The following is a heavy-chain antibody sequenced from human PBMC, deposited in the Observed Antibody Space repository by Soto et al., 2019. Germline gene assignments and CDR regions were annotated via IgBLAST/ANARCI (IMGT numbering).Heavy chain of an antibody. CDR2: IIPIFGTA. CDR1: GGTFSSYA. Sequence: ASVKVSCKASGGTFSSYAISWVRQAPGQGLEWMGGIIPIFGTANYAQKFQGRVTITADESTSTAYMELSSLRSEDTAVYYWARDIAAAGHINNWFDPWGQGTLVTVSS. V-gene: IGHV1-69*13. J-gene: IGHJ5*02. D-gene: IGHD6-13*01. CDR3: ARDIAAAGHINNWFDP.